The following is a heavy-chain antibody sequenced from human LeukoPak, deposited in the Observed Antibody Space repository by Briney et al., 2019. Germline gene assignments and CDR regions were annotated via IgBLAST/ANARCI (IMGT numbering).Heavy chain of an antibody. D-gene: IGHD3-10*01. J-gene: IGHJ4*02. CDR1: GFTLSSYG. CDR3: AREVPTSRGFDY. V-gene: IGHV3-33*01. Sequence: GRSLRLSCAASGFTLSSYGMHWVRQAPGKGLEWVAVIWYDGSNKYYADSVKGRFTISRANSKNTLYLQMNSLRAEDTAVYYCAREVPTSRGFDYWGQGTLVTVSS. CDR2: IWYDGSNK.